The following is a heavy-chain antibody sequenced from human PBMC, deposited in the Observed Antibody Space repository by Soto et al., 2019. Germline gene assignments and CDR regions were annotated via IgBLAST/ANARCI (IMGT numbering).Heavy chain of an antibody. D-gene: IGHD2-15*01. CDR3: ARLVRASNLDYYHYIDV. J-gene: IGHJ6*03. V-gene: IGHV1-18*01. Sequence: QVQLVQSGAEVKKPGASVKVSCKASGYTFTSHGISWVRQAPGQGLEWMGWISAYNGDTNYAQKLQGRVTVTTDTSTSTAYMELKSLISEDTTVYYWARLVRASNLDYYHYIDVWGKGTTVTVSS. CDR2: ISAYNGDT. CDR1: GYTFTSHG.